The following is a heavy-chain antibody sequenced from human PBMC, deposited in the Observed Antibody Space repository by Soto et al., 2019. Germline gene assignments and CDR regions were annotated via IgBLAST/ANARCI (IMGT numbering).Heavy chain of an antibody. CDR2: ISATGKN. V-gene: IGHV4-4*07. Sequence: QVQLQESGPGRVKPSETLSLTCPVSGGSITDYSWNWIRQSAGKGLEWIGRISATGKNQVNPSLQSRVTMSLDTSKNQFSLKLTSVTAADTAVYYCAWESGENWSYEAYWGQGTLVTVSS. CDR1: GGSITDYS. D-gene: IGHD1-7*01. CDR3: AWESGENWSYEAY. J-gene: IGHJ4*02.